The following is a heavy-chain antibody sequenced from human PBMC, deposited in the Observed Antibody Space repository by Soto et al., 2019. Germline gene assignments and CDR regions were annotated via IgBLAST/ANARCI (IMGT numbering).Heavy chain of an antibody. D-gene: IGHD2-2*01. CDR3: ARSRYCSSTSCFRFDY. J-gene: IGHJ4*02. CDR2: INAGNGNT. V-gene: IGHV1-3*01. CDR1: GYTCTSYA. Sequence: SVKVSCKASGYTCTSYAMHCVLQSPLQRLDWMGCINAGNGNTKYSQKFQGRVTITRDTSASTAYMELSSLRSEDTAVYYCARSRYCSSTSCFRFDYWGQGTLVTVSS.